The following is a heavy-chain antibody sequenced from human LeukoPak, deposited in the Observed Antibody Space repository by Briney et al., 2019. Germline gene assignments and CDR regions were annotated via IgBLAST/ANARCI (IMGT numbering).Heavy chain of an antibody. J-gene: IGHJ4*02. Sequence: GGSLRLSCAASGFTFSSFAIHWVRQAPGKGLEWVAVISYDGSNTYYADSVKGRFTISRDNPKNMLYLQMSGLRAEDTAVYYCARGSGGYPGYWGQGTLVTVSS. CDR3: ARGSGGYPGY. D-gene: IGHD6-19*01. CDR1: GFTFSSFA. CDR2: ISYDGSNT. V-gene: IGHV3-30*04.